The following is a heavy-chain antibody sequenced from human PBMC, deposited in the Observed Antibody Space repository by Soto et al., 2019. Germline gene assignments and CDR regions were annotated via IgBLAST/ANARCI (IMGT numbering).Heavy chain of an antibody. CDR2: ISSSSSYI. CDR3: AKDNSRVAPEYFQH. CDR1: GFTFSSYS. D-gene: IGHD6-13*01. V-gene: IGHV3-21*04. J-gene: IGHJ1*01. Sequence: GSLRLSCAASGFTFSSYSMNWVRQAPGKGLEWVSSISSSSSYIYYADSVKGRFTISRDNSKNTLYLQMNSLRAEDTAVYYCAKDNSRVAPEYFQHWGQGTLVTVSS.